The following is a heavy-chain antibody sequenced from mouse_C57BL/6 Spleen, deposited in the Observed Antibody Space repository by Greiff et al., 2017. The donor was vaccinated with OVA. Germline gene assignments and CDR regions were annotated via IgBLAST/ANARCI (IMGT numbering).Heavy chain of an antibody. V-gene: IGHV1-64*01. CDR1: GYTFTSYW. J-gene: IGHJ1*03. CDR3: ARSRTGTEVDV. Sequence: QVHVKQPGAELVKPGASVKLSCKASGYTFTSYWMHWVKQRPGQGLEWIGMIHPNSGSTNYNEKFKSKATLTVDKSSSTAYMQLSSLTSEDSAVYYCARSRTGTEVDVWGTGTTVTVSS. CDR2: IHPNSGST. D-gene: IGHD4-1*01.